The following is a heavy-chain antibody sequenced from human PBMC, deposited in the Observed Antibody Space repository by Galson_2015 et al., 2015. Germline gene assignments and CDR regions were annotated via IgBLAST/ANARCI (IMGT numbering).Heavy chain of an antibody. CDR1: GGSISSYY. CDR2: IYYSGST. V-gene: IGHV4-59*01. D-gene: IGHD6-6*01. CDR3: ATYGGSIAARRFDY. J-gene: IGHJ4*02. Sequence: LSLTCTVSGGSISSYYWSWIRQPPGKGLEWIGYIYYSGSTNYNPSLKSRVTISVDTSKNQFSLKLSSVTAADTAVYYCATYGGSIAARRFDYWGQGTLVTVSS.